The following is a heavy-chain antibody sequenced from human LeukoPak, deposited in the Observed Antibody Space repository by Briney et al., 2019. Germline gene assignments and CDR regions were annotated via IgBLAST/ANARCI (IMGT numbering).Heavy chain of an antibody. V-gene: IGHV1-69*02. CDR1: GGTFSSYT. Sequence: SVKVSCKASGGTFSSYTISWLRQAPGQGLEWMGRIIPILGIANYAQKFQGRVTITADKSTSTAYMELSSLRSEDTAVYYCARFTFGVVNGDWGQGTLVTVSS. D-gene: IGHD3-3*01. CDR2: IIPILGIA. CDR3: ARFTFGVVNGD. J-gene: IGHJ4*02.